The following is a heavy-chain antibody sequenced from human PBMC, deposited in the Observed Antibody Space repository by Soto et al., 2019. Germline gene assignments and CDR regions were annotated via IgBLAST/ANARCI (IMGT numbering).Heavy chain of an antibody. D-gene: IGHD3-10*01. CDR1: GYTFTNYG. Sequence: QVQLVQSGAEVKKPGASVKVSCKASGYTFTNYGISSVRQAPGQGLEWMGWINTYNGNTNHAQKLQGRVTMTTDTSPSTAYMELRSLRSDDTAVYYCARGVGSGTYYNQYNWFDPWGQGTLVTVSS. J-gene: IGHJ5*02. CDR2: INTYNGNT. CDR3: ARGVGSGTYYNQYNWFDP. V-gene: IGHV1-18*01.